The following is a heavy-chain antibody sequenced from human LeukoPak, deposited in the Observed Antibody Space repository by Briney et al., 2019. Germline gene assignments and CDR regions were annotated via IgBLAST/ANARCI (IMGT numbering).Heavy chain of an antibody. CDR2: IYTSGST. J-gene: IGHJ4*02. D-gene: IGHD3-10*01. CDR1: GGSISSYY. Sequence: PSETLSLTCTVSGGSISSYYWSWIRQPAGKGLEWIGRIYTSGSTNYNPSLKSRVTISVDTSKNQFSLKLSSVTAADTAVYYCAREVYYYGSGIPNSFDYWGQGTLVTVSS. CDR3: AREVYYYGSGIPNSFDY. V-gene: IGHV4-4*07.